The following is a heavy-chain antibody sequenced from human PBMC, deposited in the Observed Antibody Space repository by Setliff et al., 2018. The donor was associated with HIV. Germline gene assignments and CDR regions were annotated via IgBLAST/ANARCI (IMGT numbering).Heavy chain of an antibody. CDR2: IYHTGKT. D-gene: IGHD1-26*01. CDR3: AKEGNSVDNWLDP. V-gene: IGHV4-31*03. CDR1: GDPIFIGGYY. J-gene: IGHJ5*02. Sequence: SETLSLTCTVSGDPIFIGGYYWSWIRQHPGGGLEWIGYIYHTGKTYYNPSLQSRIIMSLDMAQNQFSLKLSSVTAADTAVYYCAKEGNSVDNWLDPWGPGTLVTVSS.